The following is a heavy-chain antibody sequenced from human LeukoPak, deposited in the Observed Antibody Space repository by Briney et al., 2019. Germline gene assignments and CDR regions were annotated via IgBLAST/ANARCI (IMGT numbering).Heavy chain of an antibody. V-gene: IGHV1-46*04. CDR3: ARGAWNSVGGYGNYMGV. D-gene: IGHD5-18*01. Sequence: ASVKVSCKASRYTFTKYYMNWVRQAPGQGLEWMGIINPSGGSTTYAQKLQGRVTMTRDRSTSTVYMELSSLRSDDTAVYYCARGAWNSVGGYGNYMGVWGKGTTVTVSS. CDR1: RYTFTKYY. CDR2: INPSGGST. J-gene: IGHJ6*03.